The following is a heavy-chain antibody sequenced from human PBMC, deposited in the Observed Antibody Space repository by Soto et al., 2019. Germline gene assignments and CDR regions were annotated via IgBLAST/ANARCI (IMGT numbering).Heavy chain of an antibody. CDR3: ARVSYYDILTGPYYFDY. J-gene: IGHJ4*02. D-gene: IGHD3-9*01. CDR1: GGSISSGDYY. Sequence: QVQLQESGPGLVKPSQTLSLTCTVSGGSISSGDYYWSWIRQPPGKGLEWIGYIYYSGSTYYNPSLKSRVTISVDTSKNQFSLKLSSVTAADTAVYYCARVSYYDILTGPYYFDYWGQGTLVTVSS. CDR2: IYYSGST. V-gene: IGHV4-30-4*01.